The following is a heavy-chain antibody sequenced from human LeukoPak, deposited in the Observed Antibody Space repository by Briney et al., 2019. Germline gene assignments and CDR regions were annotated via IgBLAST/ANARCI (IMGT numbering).Heavy chain of an antibody. D-gene: IGHD6-19*01. V-gene: IGHV3-48*03. J-gene: IGHJ6*02. Sequence: GGSLRLSCAASGFTFSSYEMHWVRQAPGKGLEWISKISGSGSTINYADSVKGRFTISRDNAKNSLYLQMNSLTADDTAVYYCAREDGSGYYYYGIDVWGQGNTVTVSS. CDR2: ISGSGSTI. CDR1: GFTFSSYE. CDR3: AREDGSGYYYYGIDV.